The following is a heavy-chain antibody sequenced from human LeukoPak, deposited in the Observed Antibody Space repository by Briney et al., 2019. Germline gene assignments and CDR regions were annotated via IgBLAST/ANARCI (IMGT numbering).Heavy chain of an antibody. V-gene: IGHV1-18*01. D-gene: IGHD3-10*01. CDR2: ISAYNGNT. J-gene: IGHJ4*02. CDR1: GYTFTSYG. CDR3: ARDAPLLWFGELRGLDY. Sequence: GASVKVSCKASGYTFTSYGISWVRQAPGQGLEWMGWISAYNGNTNYAQKLQGRVTMTADTSTSTAYMELRSLRSDDTAVYYCARDAPLLWFGELRGLDYWGQGTLVTVSS.